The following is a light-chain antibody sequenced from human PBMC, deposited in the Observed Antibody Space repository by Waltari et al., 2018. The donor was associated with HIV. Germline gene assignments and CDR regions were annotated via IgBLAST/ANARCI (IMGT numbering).Light chain of an antibody. CDR2: YDS. CDR1: NIGSQT. CDR3: QVWDSSSGVV. V-gene: IGLV3-21*04. J-gene: IGLJ2*01. Sequence: SYVLTQSPSVPVAPGKTARITCGGNNIGSQTAHWYQQKPGQAPVLVIYYDSDRPSGIPERFSGSNSGNTATLTISRVEAGDEADYYCQVWDSSSGVVFGGGTRLTVL.